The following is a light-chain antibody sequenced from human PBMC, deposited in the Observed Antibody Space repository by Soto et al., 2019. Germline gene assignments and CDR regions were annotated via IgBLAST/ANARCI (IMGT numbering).Light chain of an antibody. V-gene: IGLV1-40*01. CDR3: QSYGDRISGYV. CDR2: GNS. Sequence: QSGLTQPPSVSGAPGQRVTISCTGSNSNIGAGYDVHWYQQLPGTAPKLLIYGNSNRPSGVPDRFSGSKSVTSASLTITGLQAEDEAAYYCQSYGDRISGYVFGTGTKVTVL. J-gene: IGLJ1*01. CDR1: NSNIGAGYD.